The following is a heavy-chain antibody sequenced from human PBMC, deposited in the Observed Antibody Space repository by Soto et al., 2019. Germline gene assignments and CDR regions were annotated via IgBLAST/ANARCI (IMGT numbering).Heavy chain of an antibody. CDR3: ARGSSAGKGSPPDF. J-gene: IGHJ4*02. CDR2: ISGSGVST. Sequence: PGGSLRLSCAASGFTFSSFSISWVRQAPWKGLDWVSAISGSGVSTYSADSVKGRFTISRDNSKNPLYLKMSSLRAEDTAVYYCARGSSAGKGSPPDFWGQGSRLKVCS. V-gene: IGHV3-23*01. CDR1: GFTFSSFS. D-gene: IGHD3-10*01.